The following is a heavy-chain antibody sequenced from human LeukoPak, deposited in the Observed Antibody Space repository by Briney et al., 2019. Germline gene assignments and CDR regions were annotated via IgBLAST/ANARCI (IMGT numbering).Heavy chain of an antibody. CDR1: GGSFSGYY. Sequence: SETLSLTCAVYGGSFSGYYWGWIRQPPGKGLEWIGEINHSGSTNYNPSLKSRVTISVDTSKNQFSLKLSSVTAADTAVYYCARGHNSTFDYWGQGTRVTVSS. CDR2: INHSGST. D-gene: IGHD2-21*01. J-gene: IGHJ4*02. V-gene: IGHV4-34*01. CDR3: ARGHNSTFDY.